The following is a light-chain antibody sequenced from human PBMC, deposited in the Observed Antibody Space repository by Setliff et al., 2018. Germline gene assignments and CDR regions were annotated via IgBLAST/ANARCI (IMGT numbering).Light chain of an antibody. Sequence: QSALTQPASVSGSPGQSITISCTGTGSDVGGYNHVSWFQQHPGQAPKLMIYDVDERPSGVSNRFSGSKSGNTASLTISGLQAEDEADYYCTSYTTRGTYVFGTGTKGTVL. V-gene: IGLV2-14*01. J-gene: IGLJ1*01. CDR2: DVD. CDR3: TSYTTRGTYV. CDR1: GSDVGGYNH.